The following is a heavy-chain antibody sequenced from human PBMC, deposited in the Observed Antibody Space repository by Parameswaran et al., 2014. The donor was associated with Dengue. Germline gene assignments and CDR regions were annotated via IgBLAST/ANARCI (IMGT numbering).Heavy chain of an antibody. V-gene: IGHV1-18*01. Sequence: SWVRQAPGQGLEWMGWINPYNGDTKYAQKFQGRVTMTADTSTSTAFMDLRSLISDDTAVYYCARGKGYSYDNDCYYYYMDIWGKGTTVTVSS. J-gene: IGHJ6*03. CDR3: ARGKGYSYDNDCYYYYMDI. D-gene: IGHD5-18*01. CDR2: INPYNGDT.